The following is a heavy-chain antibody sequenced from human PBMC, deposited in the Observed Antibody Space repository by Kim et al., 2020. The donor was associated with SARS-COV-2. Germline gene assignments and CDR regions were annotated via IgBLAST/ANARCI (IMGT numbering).Heavy chain of an antibody. Sequence: ASVKVSCKASGYIFTDYAIHWVRQAPGQGLEWMGWINPSSNNPRYSQKFQDRVTITRDTSANTVYMEMSSLTSEDTAMFYCARGGWGQYGSGSYWGQGTL. CDR1: GYIFTDYA. V-gene: IGHV1-3*01. CDR2: INPSSNNP. CDR3: ARGGWGQYGSGSY. J-gene: IGHJ4*02. D-gene: IGHD3-10*01.